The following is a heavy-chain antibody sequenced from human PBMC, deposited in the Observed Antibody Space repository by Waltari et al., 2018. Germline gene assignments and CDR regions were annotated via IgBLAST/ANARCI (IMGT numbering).Heavy chain of an antibody. Sequence: EVLLVESGGGLVQPGGSLRLSCAASGFTFSGSWMTWCRQAPGKGLEWVANIKQDGSERYYMDSVRGRFTISRDNAKNSLSLQMNSLRAEDTAVYYCATWRSRIAPFMGGVFEIWGHGTMVTVSS. D-gene: IGHD3-16*01. CDR2: IKQDGSER. J-gene: IGHJ3*02. CDR3: ATWRSRIAPFMGGVFEI. CDR1: GFTFSGSW. V-gene: IGHV3-7*01.